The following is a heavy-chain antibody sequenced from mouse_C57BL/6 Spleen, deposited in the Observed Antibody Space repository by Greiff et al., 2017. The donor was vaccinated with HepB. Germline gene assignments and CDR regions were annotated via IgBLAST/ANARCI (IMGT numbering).Heavy chain of an antibody. CDR3: ARGLRRDYYAMDY. J-gene: IGHJ4*01. D-gene: IGHD2-2*01. Sequence: EVKLMESGPELVKPGASVKIPCKASGYTFTDYNMDWVKQSHGKSLEWIGDINPNNGGTIYNQKFKGKATLTVDKSSSTAYMELRSLTSEDTAVYYCARGLRRDYYAMDYWGQGTSVTVSS. V-gene: IGHV1-18*01. CDR2: INPNNGGT. CDR1: GYTFTDYN.